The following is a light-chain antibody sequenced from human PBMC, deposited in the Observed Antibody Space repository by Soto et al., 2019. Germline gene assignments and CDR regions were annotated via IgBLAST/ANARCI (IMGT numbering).Light chain of an antibody. CDR2: GAS. CDR1: QTVRSN. J-gene: IGKJ4*01. Sequence: EIVMTQSPASLSVSPGESATLSCRASQTVRSNVAWYQQKPGQAPRLLIYGASSRATAFPARFSGSGSGTEFTLTISSLQSEDFAVYFCQQYNNWPLAFGGGTKVEIK. CDR3: QQYNNWPLA. V-gene: IGKV3-15*01.